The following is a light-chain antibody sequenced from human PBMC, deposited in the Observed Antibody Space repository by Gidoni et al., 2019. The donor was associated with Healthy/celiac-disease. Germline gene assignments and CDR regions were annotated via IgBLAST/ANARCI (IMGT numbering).Light chain of an antibody. CDR2: QDS. Sequence: SYELTQPPSVSVYPSQTASITCSGDKLGDKYACWYQQKPGQSPVLVIYQDSKRASGIPERFSGSSSGNTATLTIRRTQAMDEADYYSQAWDSSTVVFGGGTKLTVL. CDR1: KLGDKY. V-gene: IGLV3-1*01. J-gene: IGLJ2*01. CDR3: QAWDSSTVV.